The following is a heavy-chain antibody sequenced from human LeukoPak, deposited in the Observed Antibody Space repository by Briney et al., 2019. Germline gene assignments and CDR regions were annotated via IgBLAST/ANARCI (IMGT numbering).Heavy chain of an antibody. Sequence: SGTLSLTCAVSGGSISSDTWWSWVRQPPGKGLEWIGEIHHTGSSNYNPSLKSRLTTSLDKFKNQFSLKLNSVTAADTAVYYCASKKTSGSNYFDYCGQGTLVTVSS. D-gene: IGHD1-26*01. CDR1: GGSISSDTW. CDR2: IHHTGSS. CDR3: ASKKTSGSNYFDY. J-gene: IGHJ4*02. V-gene: IGHV4-4*02.